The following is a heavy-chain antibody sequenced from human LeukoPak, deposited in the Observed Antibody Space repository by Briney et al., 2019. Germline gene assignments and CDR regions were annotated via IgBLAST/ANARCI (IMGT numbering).Heavy chain of an antibody. CDR3: AGGYDSSGYYLDDYYYYGMDV. CDR2: TRNKANSYTT. D-gene: IGHD3-22*01. V-gene: IGHV3-72*01. Sequence: WGSLRLSCAASGFTFSDHYMDWVRQAPGKGLEWVGRTRNKANSYTTEYAASVKGRFTISRDDSKNSLYLQMNSLKTEDTAVYYCAGGYDSSGYYLDDYYYYGMDVWGQGTTVTVSS. CDR1: GFTFSDHY. J-gene: IGHJ6*02.